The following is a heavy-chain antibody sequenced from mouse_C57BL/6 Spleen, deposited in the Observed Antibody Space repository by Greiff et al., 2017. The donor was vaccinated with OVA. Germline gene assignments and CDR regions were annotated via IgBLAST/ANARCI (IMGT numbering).Heavy chain of an antibody. Sequence: DVQLQESGAELVRPGASVKLSCTASGFNIKDYYMHWVKQRPEQGLEWIGRIDPEDGDTEYAPKFQGKATMTADTSSNTAYLQLSSLTSEDTAVYYCTHYYYGSSYAWFAYWGQGTLVTVSA. D-gene: IGHD1-1*01. J-gene: IGHJ3*01. CDR1: GFNIKDYY. CDR2: IDPEDGDT. V-gene: IGHV14-1*01. CDR3: THYYYGSSYAWFAY.